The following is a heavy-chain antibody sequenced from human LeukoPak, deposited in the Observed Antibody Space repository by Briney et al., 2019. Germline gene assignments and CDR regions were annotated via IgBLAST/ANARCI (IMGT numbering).Heavy chain of an antibody. V-gene: IGHV3-30*03. Sequence: GRSLRLSCAASGFTFSSYGMHWVRQAPGKGLEWVAVISYDGSNKYYADSVKGRFTISRDNSKNTLYPQMNSLRAEDTAVYYCARGRLWLTFDDIWGQGTMVTVSS. CDR3: ARGRLWLTFDDI. CDR2: ISYDGSNK. CDR1: GFTFSSYG. D-gene: IGHD5-18*01. J-gene: IGHJ3*02.